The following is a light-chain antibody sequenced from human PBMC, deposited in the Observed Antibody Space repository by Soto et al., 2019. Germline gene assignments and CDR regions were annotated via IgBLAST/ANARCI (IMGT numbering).Light chain of an antibody. CDR1: QDISKY. CDR3: QQYDQLPIT. Sequence: DIPMTQSASSLPVSVGDTVTISCQASQDISKYLNWFQQKPGKAPKLLIYDVFNVETGVPSRFSGRGSGTDFTLIISNLQPEDFATYYCQQYDQLPITFGGGTKVDI. CDR2: DVF. J-gene: IGKJ4*01. V-gene: IGKV1-33*01.